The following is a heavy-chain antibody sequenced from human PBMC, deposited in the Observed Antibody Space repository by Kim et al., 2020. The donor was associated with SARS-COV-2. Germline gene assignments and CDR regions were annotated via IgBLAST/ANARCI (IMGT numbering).Heavy chain of an antibody. J-gene: IGHJ5*02. Sequence: YAVAVKGRFPIPRDNSRNTVSLQMNSLTVEDTAVYYCSKGRSSGKVDWFDPWGQGTLVTVAS. V-gene: IGHV3-23*01. CDR3: SKGRSSGKVDWFDP. D-gene: IGHD5-12*01.